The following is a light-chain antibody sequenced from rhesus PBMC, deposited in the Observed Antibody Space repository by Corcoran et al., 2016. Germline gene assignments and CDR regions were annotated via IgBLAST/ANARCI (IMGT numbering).Light chain of an antibody. J-gene: IGKJ1*01. CDR1: KGISSW. CDR3: QQYNSAPPT. V-gene: IGKV1-21*01. Sequence: DIQMTQSPSSLSASVGDRVTITCRASKGISSWLAWYHKKTGKAPKLLFYKASSLHSGVPSRLCAVVSWTNFPLTISSLQPEEFATYYCQQYNSAPPTFGQGTKVEIK. CDR2: KAS.